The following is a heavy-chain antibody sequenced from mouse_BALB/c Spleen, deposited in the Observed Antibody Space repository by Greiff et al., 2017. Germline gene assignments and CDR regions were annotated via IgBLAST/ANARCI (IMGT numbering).Heavy chain of an antibody. CDR3: ASYYDGAWFAY. CDR2: IYPGDGDT. CDR1: GYTFTSYW. V-gene: IGHV1-87*01. J-gene: IGHJ3*01. Sequence: VQLQQSGAELARPGASVKLSCKASGYTFTSYWMQWVKQRPGQGLEWIGAIYPGDGDTRYTQKFKGKATLTADKSSSTAYMQLSSLASEDSAVYYCASYYDGAWFAYWGQGTLVTVSA. D-gene: IGHD1-1*01.